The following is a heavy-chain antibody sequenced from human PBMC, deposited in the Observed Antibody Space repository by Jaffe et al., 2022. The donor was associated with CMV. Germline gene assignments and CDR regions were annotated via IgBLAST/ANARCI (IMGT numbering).Heavy chain of an antibody. D-gene: IGHD6-19*01. J-gene: IGHJ4*02. CDR2: IRSKAYGGTT. V-gene: IGHV3-49*05. CDR1: GFTFGDYA. CDR3: GLETVAGPDY. Sequence: EVQLVESGGGLVKPGRSLRLSCTASGFTFGDYAMSWFRQAPGKGLEWVGFIRSKAYGGTTEYAASVKGRFTISRDDSKSIAYLQMNSLKTEDTAVYYCGLETVAGPDYWGQGTLVTVSS.